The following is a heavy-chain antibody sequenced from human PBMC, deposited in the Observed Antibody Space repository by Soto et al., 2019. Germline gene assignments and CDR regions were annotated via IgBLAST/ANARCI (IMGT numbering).Heavy chain of an antibody. CDR3: AKGPEICSSTSCYADYYYYMDV. V-gene: IGHV1-3*01. Sequence: QVQLVQSGAEVKKPGASVKVSCKASGYTFTSYAMHWVRQAPGQRLEWMGWINAGNGNTKYSQKFQGRVTITRDTSASTAYMELSSQRSEDTAVYYCAKGPEICSSTSCYADYYYYMDVWGKGTTVTVSS. D-gene: IGHD2-2*01. CDR1: GYTFTSYA. CDR2: INAGNGNT. J-gene: IGHJ6*03.